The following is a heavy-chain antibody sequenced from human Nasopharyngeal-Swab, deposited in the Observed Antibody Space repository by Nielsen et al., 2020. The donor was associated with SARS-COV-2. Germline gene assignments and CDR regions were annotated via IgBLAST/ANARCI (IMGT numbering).Heavy chain of an antibody. D-gene: IGHD1-26*01. CDR3: AREGRWDPYYYYYMDV. Sequence: SETLSLTCTVSGGSISSYYWSWIRQPPGKGLEWIGYIYYSGSTNYNPSLKSRVTISVDTPKNQFSLKLSSVTAADTAVYYCAREGRWDPYYYYYMDVWGKGTTVTVSS. CDR2: IYYSGST. V-gene: IGHV4-59*01. J-gene: IGHJ6*03. CDR1: GGSISSYY.